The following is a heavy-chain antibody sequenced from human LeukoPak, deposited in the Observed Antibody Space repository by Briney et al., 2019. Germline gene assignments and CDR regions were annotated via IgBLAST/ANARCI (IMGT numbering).Heavy chain of an antibody. CDR2: IYYSGST. J-gene: IGHJ5*02. Sequence: SETLSLTCTVSGGSISSYYWSWIRQPPGKGLEWIGYIYYSGSTNYNPSLKSRVTISVDTSKNQFSLKLSSVTAADTAVYYCARVGGSPGRFDPWGQGTLVTVSS. CDR1: GGSISSYY. V-gene: IGHV4-59*01. D-gene: IGHD1-1*01. CDR3: ARVGGSPGRFDP.